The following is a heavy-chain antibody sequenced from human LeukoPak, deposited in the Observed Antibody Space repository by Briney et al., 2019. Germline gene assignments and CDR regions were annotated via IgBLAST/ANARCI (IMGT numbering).Heavy chain of an antibody. J-gene: IGHJ5*02. Sequence: PSQTLSLTCTVSGGSISSGDYYWSWIHQPPGKGLEWIGYIYYSGSTYYNPSLKSRVTISVATSKNQFSLKLSSVTAADTAVYYCARSDELGLLDPWGQGTLVTVSS. CDR1: GGSISSGDYY. D-gene: IGHD7-27*01. V-gene: IGHV4-30-4*08. CDR3: ARSDELGLLDP. CDR2: IYYSGST.